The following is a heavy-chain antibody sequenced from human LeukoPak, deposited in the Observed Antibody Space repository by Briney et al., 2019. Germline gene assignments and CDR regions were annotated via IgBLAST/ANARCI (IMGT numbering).Heavy chain of an antibody. CDR3: AKRYCSGTSCPLYYYYGMDV. CDR2: ISGSGGST. V-gene: IGHV3-23*01. CDR1: GFTFSSYA. J-gene: IGHJ6*02. Sequence: GGSLRLSCAASGFTFSSYAMSWVHQAPGKGLEWVSAISGSGGSTYYADSVKGRFTISRDNSKNTLFLQMNSLRAEDTAVYYCAKRYCSGTSCPLYYYYGMDVWGQGTTVTVSS. D-gene: IGHD2-2*01.